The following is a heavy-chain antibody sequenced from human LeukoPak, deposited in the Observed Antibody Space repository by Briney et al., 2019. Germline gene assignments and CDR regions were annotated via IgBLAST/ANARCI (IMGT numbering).Heavy chain of an antibody. D-gene: IGHD7-27*01. CDR3: ARENWGYYYYYGMDV. CDR2: ISGSGGST. J-gene: IGHJ6*02. Sequence: GGSLRLSCGASGFSFSLFAMTWVRQAPGKGLEWVSAISGSGGSTYYADSVKGRFTISRDDSKNTLYLQMNSLRAEDTAVYYCARENWGYYYYYGMDVWGQGTTVTVSS. V-gene: IGHV3-23*01. CDR1: GFSFSLFA.